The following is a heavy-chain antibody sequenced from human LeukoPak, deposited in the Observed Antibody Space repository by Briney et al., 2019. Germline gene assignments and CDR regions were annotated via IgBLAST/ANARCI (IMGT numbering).Heavy chain of an antibody. V-gene: IGHV3-23*01. J-gene: IGHJ4*02. Sequence: PGGSLRLSCAASGFTFGSSAMSWVRQAPGKGLEWVSAISGSGGSTYYADSVKGRFTISRDNSKNTLYLQMNSLRAEDTAVYYRARVNSGSYHGKYWGQGTLVTVSS. CDR3: ARVNSGSYHGKY. CDR1: GFTFGSSA. CDR2: ISGSGGST. D-gene: IGHD1-26*01.